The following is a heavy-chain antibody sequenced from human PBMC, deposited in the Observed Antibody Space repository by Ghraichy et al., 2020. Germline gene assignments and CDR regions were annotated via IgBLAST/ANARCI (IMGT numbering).Heavy chain of an antibody. V-gene: IGHV6-1*01. D-gene: IGHD6-19*01. Sequence: SQTLSLTCAISGDSVSSNSVAWNWIRQSPSRGLEWLGRTYYRSKWFNDYAASVKSRISVNPGTSKNQFSLQLNSVTPEDTAVYYCARAGPSLRNAFDIWGRGTMVTVSS. J-gene: IGHJ3*02. CDR3: ARAGPSLRNAFDI. CDR1: GDSVSSNSVA. CDR2: TYYRSKWFN.